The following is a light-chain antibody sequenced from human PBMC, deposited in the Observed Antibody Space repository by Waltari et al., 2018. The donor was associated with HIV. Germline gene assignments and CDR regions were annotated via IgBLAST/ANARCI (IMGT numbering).Light chain of an antibody. CDR3: GTWDSSLRAVV. Sequence: QSALTQPPSVPAAPGQKARIPCYERRSHIRKHSLSWYQQFPGTAPKLSIYDNNKRPSGIPDRFSGSKSGTSATLGVTGLQTGDEADYYCGTWDSSLRAVVFGGGTKLTVL. CDR2: DNN. CDR1: RSHIRKHS. J-gene: IGLJ2*01. V-gene: IGLV1-51*01.